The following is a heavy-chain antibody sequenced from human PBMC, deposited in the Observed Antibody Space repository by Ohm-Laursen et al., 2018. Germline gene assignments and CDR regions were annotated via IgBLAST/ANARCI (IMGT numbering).Heavy chain of an antibody. V-gene: IGHV4-4*07. J-gene: IGHJ4*02. CDR1: GGSISSYY. Sequence: GTLSLTCTVSGGSISSYYWSWIRQPAGKGLEWIGRIYTSGSTNYNPSLKSRVTMSVDTSKNQFPLKLSSVTAADTAVYYCARLGKSSGTDYWGQGALVTVSS. D-gene: IGHD3-22*01. CDR2: IYTSGST. CDR3: ARLGKSSGTDY.